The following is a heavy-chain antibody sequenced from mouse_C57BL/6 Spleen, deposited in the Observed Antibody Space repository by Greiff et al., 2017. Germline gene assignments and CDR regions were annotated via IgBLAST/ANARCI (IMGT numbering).Heavy chain of an antibody. J-gene: IGHJ2*01. CDR3: ARGDYDVGNFDY. CDR1: GYTFTDYN. Sequence: SGPELVKPGALVKIPCKASGYTFTDYNMDWVKQSHGKSLEWIGDINPNNGGTIYNQKFKGKATLTVDKSSSTAYMELRSLTSEDTAVYYCARGDYDVGNFDYWGQGTTLTVSS. CDR2: INPNNGGT. V-gene: IGHV1-18*01. D-gene: IGHD2-4*01.